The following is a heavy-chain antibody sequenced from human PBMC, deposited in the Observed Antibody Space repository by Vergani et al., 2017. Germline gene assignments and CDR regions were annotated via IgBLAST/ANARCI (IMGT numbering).Heavy chain of an antibody. V-gene: IGHV1-18*01. CDR3: ARDCCTGGSCYEDY. D-gene: IGHD2-15*01. CDR2: IIGYTGIT. CDR1: GYTFTSYG. Sequence: QVQLVQSGAEVKKPGASVKVSCKASGYTFTSYGISWVRQAPGRGLEWMGWIIGYTGITNYAQKLQGRVTMTLDTSTTTGVMEMRSLRSDDTAVFYCARDCCTGGSCYEDYWGQGTLVTVSS. J-gene: IGHJ4*02.